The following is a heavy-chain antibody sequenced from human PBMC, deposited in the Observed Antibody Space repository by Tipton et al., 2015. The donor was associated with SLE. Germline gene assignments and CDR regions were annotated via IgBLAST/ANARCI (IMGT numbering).Heavy chain of an antibody. CDR1: GGSLRGYH. CDR3: ARHPPTILTANYGMDV. D-gene: IGHD3-9*01. Sequence: TLSLTCAVYGGSLRGYHWSWIRQPPGKGLEWIGEINHIGSSNYNPSLNSRVIMSVDTSKKEFSLPLSSVTAADTAVYFCARHPPTILTANYGMDVWGHGTSVTISS. J-gene: IGHJ6*02. V-gene: IGHV4-34*01. CDR2: INHIGSS.